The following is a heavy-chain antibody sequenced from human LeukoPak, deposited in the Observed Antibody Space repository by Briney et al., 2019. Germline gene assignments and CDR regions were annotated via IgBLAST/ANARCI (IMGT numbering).Heavy chain of an antibody. J-gene: IGHJ4*02. CDR1: GGSIGSYY. D-gene: IGHD3-10*01. CDR2: IYSSGST. CDR3: ARAYYYGSGSYGLDY. Sequence: SETLSLTCTVSGGSIGSYYWSWIRQPPGKGLEWIGYIYSSGSTNYNPSLKSRLTISVDASKNQFSLKLTSVTAADTAVYYCARAYYYGSGSYGLDYWGQGTLVTVSS. V-gene: IGHV4-59*01.